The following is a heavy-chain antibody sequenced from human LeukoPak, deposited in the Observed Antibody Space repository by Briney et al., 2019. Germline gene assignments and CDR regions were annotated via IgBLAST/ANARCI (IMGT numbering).Heavy chain of an antibody. V-gene: IGHV4-4*07. J-gene: IGHJ4*02. CDR2: IFTSGST. CDR3: ARDGSISGWYSDY. Sequence: LSETLSLTCTVSGGSMTSYYWSWIRQPAGKGLEWIGRIFTSGSTNYNPSLKSRVTMSVDTSKNHFSLNLTSVTAADTAVYYCARDGSISGWYSDYWGQGTLVTVSS. D-gene: IGHD6-19*01. CDR1: GGSMTSYY.